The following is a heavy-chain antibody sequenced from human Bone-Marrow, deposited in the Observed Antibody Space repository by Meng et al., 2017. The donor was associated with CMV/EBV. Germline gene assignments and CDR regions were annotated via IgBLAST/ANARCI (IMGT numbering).Heavy chain of an antibody. Sequence: GESLKISCAASGFTVSTHYMSWVRQAPGKGLEWVSVIYSGGNTYYAESVKGRFTISRDNSENTLYLEMNSLRAEDTAVYYCAREWGDDPYYYGMDVWGQGTTVTVSS. V-gene: IGHV3-53*01. CDR1: GFTVSTHY. CDR2: IYSGGNT. D-gene: IGHD1-26*01. CDR3: AREWGDDPYYYGMDV. J-gene: IGHJ6*02.